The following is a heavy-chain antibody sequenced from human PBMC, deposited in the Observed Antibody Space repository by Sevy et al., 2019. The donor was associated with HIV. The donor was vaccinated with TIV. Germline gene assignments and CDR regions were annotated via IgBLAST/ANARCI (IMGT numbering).Heavy chain of an antibody. V-gene: IGHV4-59*01. D-gene: IGHD6-6*01. CDR2: IYYSGST. Sequence: SETLSLTCTVSGGSISSYYWSWIRHPPGKGLEWIGYIYYSGSTNYNPSLKSRVTISVDTSKNQFSLKLSSVTAADTAVYYCAIAEDEYSSSWLYYWGQGTLVTVSS. CDR3: AIAEDEYSSSWLYY. CDR1: GGSISSYY. J-gene: IGHJ4*02.